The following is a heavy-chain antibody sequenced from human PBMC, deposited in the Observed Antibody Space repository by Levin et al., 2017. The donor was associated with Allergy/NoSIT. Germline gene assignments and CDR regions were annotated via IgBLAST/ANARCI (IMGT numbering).Heavy chain of an antibody. J-gene: IGHJ3*02. CDR2: ISSSGSTI. Sequence: GGSLRLSCAASGFTFSSYEMNWVRQAPGKGLEWVSYISSSGSTIYYADSVKGRFTISRDNAKNSLYLQMNSLRAEDTAVYYCARSSYFGAFDIWGQGTMVTVSS. CDR3: ARSSYFGAFDI. D-gene: IGHD1-26*01. V-gene: IGHV3-48*03. CDR1: GFTFSSYE.